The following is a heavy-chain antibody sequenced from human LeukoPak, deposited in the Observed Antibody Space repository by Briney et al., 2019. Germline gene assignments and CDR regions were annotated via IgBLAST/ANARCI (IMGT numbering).Heavy chain of an antibody. V-gene: IGHV3-30*03. CDR3: ARGSYFDY. J-gene: IGHJ4*02. CDR2: ISYDGSNK. Sequence: PGRSLRLSCAASGFTFSSYGMHGVRQAPGKGLEWVAVISYDGSNKYYADSVKGRFTISRDNSKNTLYLQMNSLRAEDTAVYYCARGSYFDYWGQGTLVTVSS. CDR1: GFTFSSYG.